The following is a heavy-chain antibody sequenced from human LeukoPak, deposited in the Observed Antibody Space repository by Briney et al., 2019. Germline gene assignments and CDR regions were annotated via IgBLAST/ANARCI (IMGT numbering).Heavy chain of an antibody. D-gene: IGHD1-26*01. J-gene: IGHJ4*02. Sequence: PGGSLRLSCAASGFTFSSYAMHWVRQAPGKGLEWVAVISYDGSNKYYADSVKGRFTISRDNSKNTLYLQMNSLRAEDTAVYYCACWPLEGATSYWGQGTLVTVSS. CDR3: ACWPLEGATSY. CDR1: GFTFSSYA. V-gene: IGHV3-30-3*01. CDR2: ISYDGSNK.